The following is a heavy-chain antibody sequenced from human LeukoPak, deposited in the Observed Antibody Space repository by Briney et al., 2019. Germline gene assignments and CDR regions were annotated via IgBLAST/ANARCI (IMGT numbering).Heavy chain of an antibody. J-gene: IGHJ1*01. CDR3: AKDLDIVVVPAAIHGYFQH. CDR2: ISGSGGST. Sequence: PGGSLRLSCAASGFTLSSYAMSWVRQAPGKGLEWVSAISGSGGSTYYADSVKGRFTISRDNSKNTLYLQMNSLRAEDTAVYYCAKDLDIVVVPAAIHGYFQHWGQGTLVTVSS. CDR1: GFTLSSYA. D-gene: IGHD2-2*02. V-gene: IGHV3-23*01.